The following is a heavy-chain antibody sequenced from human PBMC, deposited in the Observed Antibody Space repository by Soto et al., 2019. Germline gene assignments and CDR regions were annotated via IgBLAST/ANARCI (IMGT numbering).Heavy chain of an antibody. V-gene: IGHV4-31*03. CDR1: GGSISSGGYY. J-gene: IGHJ4*02. CDR3: ARVSLAAEDYYFDY. D-gene: IGHD6-25*01. CDR2: IYYSGST. Sequence: QVQLQESGPGLVKPSQTLSLTCTVSGGSISSGGYYWSWIRQHPGKVLEWIGYIYYSGSTYYNPSLKSRVTISVDTSKNQFSLKLSSVTAADTAVYYCARVSLAAEDYYFDYWGQGTLVTVSS.